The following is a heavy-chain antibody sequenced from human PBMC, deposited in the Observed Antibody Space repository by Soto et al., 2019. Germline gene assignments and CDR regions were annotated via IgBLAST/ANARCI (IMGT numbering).Heavy chain of an antibody. J-gene: IGHJ4*02. Sequence: PGGSLGLGCAASGFSVTVYGAAGVRQAPGKGLVWVSRINSDGSRTSYADSVTGRFTISRDNAKNTLYLQMNSLRVENTALYYCARETYSGFYFDYWGQGTLVTVSS. CDR2: INSDGSRT. D-gene: IGHD4-4*01. CDR3: ARETYSGFYFDY. CDR1: GFSVTVYG. V-gene: IGHV3-74*01.